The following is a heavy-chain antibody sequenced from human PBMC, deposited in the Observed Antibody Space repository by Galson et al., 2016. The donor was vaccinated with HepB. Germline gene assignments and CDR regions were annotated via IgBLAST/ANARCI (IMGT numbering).Heavy chain of an antibody. J-gene: IGHJ4*02. D-gene: IGHD6-19*01. V-gene: IGHV4-34*01. Sequence: SETLSLTCGVSGVSSSDYSWGWIRQPPGRRLEWIGEINHSGISIYNPSLKSRVTISVDTSKNQFSLRLTSMTAADTAVYYCVRRRRAWLGSAVAFPFDSWGLGTLVTVSS. CDR3: VRRRRAWLGSAVAFPFDS. CDR1: GVSSSDYS. CDR2: INHSGIS.